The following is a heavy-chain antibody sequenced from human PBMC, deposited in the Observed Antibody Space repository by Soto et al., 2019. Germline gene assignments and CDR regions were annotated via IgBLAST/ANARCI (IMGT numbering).Heavy chain of an antibody. D-gene: IGHD6-6*01. J-gene: IGHJ5*02. Sequence: QVQLVQSGAEVKKPGSSVKVSCKASGGTFSSYALSWVRQAPGQGLEWMGGIIPIFGTANYAQKFQGRVTITADESTSTAYMELSSLSSEDTAVYYCARDRDSSAPRYNWFDPWGQGTLVTVSS. CDR3: ARDRDSSAPRYNWFDP. V-gene: IGHV1-69*01. CDR1: GGTFSSYA. CDR2: IIPIFGTA.